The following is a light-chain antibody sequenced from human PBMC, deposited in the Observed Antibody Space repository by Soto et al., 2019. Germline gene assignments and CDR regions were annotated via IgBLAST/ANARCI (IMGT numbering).Light chain of an antibody. V-gene: IGKV3-20*01. Sequence: EVVLTQSPGTVSLSPGERATLSCRASQSVTSNSLAWYQQKPGQAPRLLIYAASSRATGLPDRFSGSGSGTEFSLTISRLEPEDFAVYYCQQYGSSLTWTFGQGTKVEIK. J-gene: IGKJ1*01. CDR2: AAS. CDR1: QSVTSNS. CDR3: QQYGSSLTWT.